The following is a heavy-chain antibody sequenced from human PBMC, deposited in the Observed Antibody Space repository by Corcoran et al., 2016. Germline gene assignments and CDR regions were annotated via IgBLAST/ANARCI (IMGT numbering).Heavy chain of an antibody. CDR2: INHSGST. CDR1: GGSFSGYY. D-gene: IGHD3-10*01. CDR3: ACLYPVRGVADYYYGMDV. J-gene: IGHJ6*02. Sequence: QVQLQQWGAGLLKPSETLSLTCAVYGGSFSGYYWSWIRQPPGKGLEWIGEINHSGSTNYNPSLKSRVTISVDTSKNQFSLNLRSVTAADTAVYYCACLYPVRGVADYYYGMDVWGQGTTVIVSS. V-gene: IGHV4-34*01.